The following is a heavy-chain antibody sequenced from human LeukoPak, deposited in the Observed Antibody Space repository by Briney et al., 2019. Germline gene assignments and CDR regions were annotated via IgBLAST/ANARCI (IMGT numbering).Heavy chain of an antibody. V-gene: IGHV4-39*07. Sequence: KPSETLSLTCTVSGGSISSSSYYWGWIRQPPGKGLEWIGSIYYSGSTYYNPSLKSRVTISVDTSKNQFSLKLSSVTAADTAVYYCARDREAGTYFDYWGQGTLVTVSS. CDR2: IYYSGST. CDR1: GGSISSSSYY. J-gene: IGHJ4*02. CDR3: ARDREAGTYFDY. D-gene: IGHD6-19*01.